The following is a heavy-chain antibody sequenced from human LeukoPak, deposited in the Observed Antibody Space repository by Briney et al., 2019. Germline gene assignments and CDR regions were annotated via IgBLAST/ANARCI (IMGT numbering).Heavy chain of an antibody. CDR2: ISSSGSTI. Sequence: GGSLRLSCAASGFTFSSYEMNWVRQAPGKGLEWVSYISSSGSTIYYADSVKGRFTISRDNAKNLLYLQMNSLRAEDTAVYYCARGDYSGNWFDPWGQGTLVTVSS. D-gene: IGHD4-17*01. J-gene: IGHJ5*02. CDR3: ARGDYSGNWFDP. V-gene: IGHV3-48*03. CDR1: GFTFSSYE.